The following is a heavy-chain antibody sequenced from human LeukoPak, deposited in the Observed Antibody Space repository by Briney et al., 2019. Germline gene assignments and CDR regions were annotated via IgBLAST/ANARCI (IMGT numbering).Heavy chain of an antibody. CDR2: ISGSGSST. CDR1: GFTFSDFA. J-gene: IGHJ6*02. V-gene: IGHV3-23*01. Sequence: GGSLRLSCAASGFTFSDFAMSWVRQAPGRGLEWVSAISGSGSSTYYADSVKGRFTFSRDNSKNTLYLQMNSLRAEDTAVYYCAKAVPTYYDFWSGPYYYGMDVWGQGTTVTVSS. CDR3: AKAVPTYYDFWSGPYYYGMDV. D-gene: IGHD3-3*01.